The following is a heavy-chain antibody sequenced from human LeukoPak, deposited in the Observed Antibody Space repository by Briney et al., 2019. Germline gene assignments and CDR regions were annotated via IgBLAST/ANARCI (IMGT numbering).Heavy chain of an antibody. CDR3: ARGCSTTSCYYWYFDL. Sequence: GGSLRLSCAASGFTFSSFEMNWVRQAPGKGREWVPYISSGGNTIFYADSVKGRFTISRDNAKNSLYLQMNTLRAEDTALYYCARGCSTTSCYYWYFDLWGRGTLVSVSS. J-gene: IGHJ2*01. CDR1: GFTFSSFE. CDR2: ISSGGNTI. V-gene: IGHV3-48*03. D-gene: IGHD2-2*01.